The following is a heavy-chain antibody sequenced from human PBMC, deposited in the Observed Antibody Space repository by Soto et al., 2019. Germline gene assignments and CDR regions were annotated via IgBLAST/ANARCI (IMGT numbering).Heavy chain of an antibody. V-gene: IGHV3-48*02. CDR1: GFTFSRYS. CDR3: ARDLGYCSGSYCGYFDY. CDR2: ISSSSNTI. J-gene: IGHJ4*02. D-gene: IGHD3-10*01. Sequence: PGGSLRLSCAVSGFTFSRYSMNWVRQAPGKGLEWLSYISSSSNTIDYADSVKGRFTISRDNAKNLLYLQMNSLRDDDTALYYCARDLGYCSGSYCGYFDYWGQGALVTVSA.